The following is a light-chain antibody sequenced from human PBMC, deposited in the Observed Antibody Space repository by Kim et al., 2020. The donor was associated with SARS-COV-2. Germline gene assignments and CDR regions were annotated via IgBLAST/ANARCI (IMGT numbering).Light chain of an antibody. Sequence: EIQMTQSPSSLSASVGDGVTITCRASQDIANYLAWYQQKPGKVPKLLVYAASALKSGVPSRFSGRRSGTDFTLTISNLQPEDVATYYCQKYDSAPWTFGQGTKVDIK. CDR3: QKYDSAPWT. CDR2: AAS. V-gene: IGKV1-27*01. J-gene: IGKJ1*01. CDR1: QDIANY.